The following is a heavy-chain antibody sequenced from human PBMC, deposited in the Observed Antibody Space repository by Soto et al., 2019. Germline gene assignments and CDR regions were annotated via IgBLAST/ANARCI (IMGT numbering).Heavy chain of an antibody. D-gene: IGHD1-1*01. Sequence: GGSLRLSCAASGLTFSSYGMHWVRQAPGKGLEWVAVIWYDGSNKYYADSVKGRFTISRDNSKNTLYLQMNSLRAEDTAVYYCARPKTGTTFYFDYWGQGTLVTVSS. CDR2: IWYDGSNK. CDR1: GLTFSSYG. V-gene: IGHV3-33*01. J-gene: IGHJ4*02. CDR3: ARPKTGTTFYFDY.